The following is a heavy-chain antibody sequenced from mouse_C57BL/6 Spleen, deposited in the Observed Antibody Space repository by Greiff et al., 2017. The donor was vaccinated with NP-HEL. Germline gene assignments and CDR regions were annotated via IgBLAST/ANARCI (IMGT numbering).Heavy chain of an antibody. CDR2: IYPGDGDT. V-gene: IGHV1-82*01. CDR1: GYAFSSSW. CDR3: ARTPSYDYDLYFDY. Sequence: QVQLQQSGPELVKPGASVKISCKASGYAFSSSWMNWVKQRPGKGLEWIGRIYPGDGDTNYNGKFKGKATLTADKSSSTAYMQLSSLTSEDSAVYFCARTPSYDYDLYFDYWGQGTTLTVSS. J-gene: IGHJ2*01. D-gene: IGHD2-4*01.